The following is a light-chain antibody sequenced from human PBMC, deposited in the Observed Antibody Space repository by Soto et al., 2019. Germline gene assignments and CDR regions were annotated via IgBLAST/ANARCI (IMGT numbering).Light chain of an antibody. CDR3: CSYAGSSTWV. V-gene: IGLV2-23*01. Sequence: QSVLTQPASVSGSPGQSITISCTGTSSDVGSYNLVSWYQQHPGKAPKLMIYEGSKRPSGVSNRFSGSKSGNTASLTISGLQAEDEADYYCCSYAGSSTWVSGGGTKVTVL. CDR2: EGS. CDR1: SSDVGSYNL. J-gene: IGLJ3*02.